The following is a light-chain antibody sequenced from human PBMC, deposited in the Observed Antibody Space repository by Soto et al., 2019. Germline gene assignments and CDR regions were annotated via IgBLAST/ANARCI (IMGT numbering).Light chain of an antibody. V-gene: IGLV2-23*01. CDR1: SSDVGSYNL. Sequence: QSDLTQPASVSGSPGQSITISCTGTSSDVGSYNLVSWYQQHPGKAPKVIVYEGTKRPSGVSDRFSASKSGNTASLTISGLQAEDEADYYCCSYGGTYVRFGGGTKLTVL. CDR2: EGT. CDR3: CSYGGTYVR. J-gene: IGLJ2*01.